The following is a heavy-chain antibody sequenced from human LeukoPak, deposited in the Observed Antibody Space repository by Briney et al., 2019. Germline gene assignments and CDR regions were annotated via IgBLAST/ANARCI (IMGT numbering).Heavy chain of an antibody. Sequence: PSETLSLTCTVSGGSISSSSYYWGWLRQPPGTGLEWIGSIYYSGSTYYNPSLKSRVTISVDTSKNQFSLKLSSVTAADTAVYYCARGVVRSRGDYWGQGTLVTVSS. D-gene: IGHD3-3*01. V-gene: IGHV4-39*07. CDR3: ARGVVRSRGDY. CDR1: GGSISSSSYY. J-gene: IGHJ4*02. CDR2: IYYSGST.